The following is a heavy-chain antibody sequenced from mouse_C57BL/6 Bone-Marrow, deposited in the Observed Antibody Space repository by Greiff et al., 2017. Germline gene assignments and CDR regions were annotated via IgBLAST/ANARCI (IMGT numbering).Heavy chain of an antibody. J-gene: IGHJ2*01. Sequence: EVQLQQSGAELVRPGASVKLSCTASGFNIKDDYMHWVKQRPEQGLEWIGWIDPENGDTEYASKFQGKATITADPSSNTAYLQLNSLTSEDTAVYYCTTYGSSYEKAYWGQGTTLTVSS. CDR3: TTYGSSYEKAY. D-gene: IGHD1-1*01. CDR1: GFNIKDDY. CDR2: IDPENGDT. V-gene: IGHV14-4*01.